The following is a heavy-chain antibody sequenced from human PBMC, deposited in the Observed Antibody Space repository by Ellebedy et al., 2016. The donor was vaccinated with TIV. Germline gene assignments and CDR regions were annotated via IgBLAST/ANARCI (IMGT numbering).Heavy chain of an antibody. CDR1: GGSFSGYY. Sequence: MPSETLSLTCAVYGGSFSGYYWSWIRQPPGKGLEWIGEINHSGSTNYNPSLKSRVTISVDTSKNQFSLKLSSVTAADTAVYYCARVIAAAGILFVGWFDPWGQGTLVTVSS. CDR3: ARVIAAAGILFVGWFDP. J-gene: IGHJ5*02. V-gene: IGHV4-34*01. CDR2: INHSGST. D-gene: IGHD6-13*01.